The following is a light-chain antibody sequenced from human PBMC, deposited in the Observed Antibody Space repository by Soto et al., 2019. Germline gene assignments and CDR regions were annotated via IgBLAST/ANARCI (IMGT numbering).Light chain of an antibody. CDR2: DVS. V-gene: IGLV2-14*03. CDR1: SSDISTYKF. J-gene: IGLJ2*01. CDR3: SSETSSSTLHVI. Sequence: QSALTQPASVSGSPGQSISISCTGTSSDISTYKFVSWYQQHPGKAPKLLIHDVSYRPSGVSNRFSGSKSGNTASLTITGLQAEDEADYYCSSETSSSTLHVIFGGGTQLTVL.